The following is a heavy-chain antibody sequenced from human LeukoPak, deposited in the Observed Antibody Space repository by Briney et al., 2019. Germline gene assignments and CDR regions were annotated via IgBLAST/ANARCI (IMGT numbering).Heavy chain of an antibody. CDR1: EFIVSRNY. CDR3: ARGDDFFDY. J-gene: IGHJ4*02. CDR2: IYRSGTT. V-gene: IGHV3-53*01. Sequence: PGGSLRLSCAASEFIVSRNYMNWVRQAPGKGLEWVSVIYRSGTTYYTDSVKGRFTISRDNSKNTLYLLVNSLRADDTAVYYCARGDDFFDYWGQGTLVTVSS.